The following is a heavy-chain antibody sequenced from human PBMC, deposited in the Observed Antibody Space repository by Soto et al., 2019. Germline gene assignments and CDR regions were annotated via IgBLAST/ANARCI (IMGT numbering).Heavy chain of an antibody. CDR1: GGSIISGGYS. CDR2: VYHSGST. Sequence: SETLSLACAFAGGSIISGGYSWSWIRQPPGKGLEWIGYVYHSGSTYYKPSLKSRVTISVDRSKNQFSLKLSSVTAADTAVYYCARVSGYYDSSGYYPPPDACDIWGQGTMVTVSS. V-gene: IGHV4-30-2*01. J-gene: IGHJ3*02. CDR3: ARVSGYYDSSGYYPPPDACDI. D-gene: IGHD3-22*01.